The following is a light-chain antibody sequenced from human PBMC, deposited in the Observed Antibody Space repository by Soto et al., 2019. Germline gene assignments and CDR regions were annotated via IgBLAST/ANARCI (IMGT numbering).Light chain of an antibody. CDR2: GAS. CDR1: QSVSRSY. Sequence: EIVLTQSPGTLSLSPGERATLSCRASQSVSRSYLAWYQQKPGQAPRLLIYGASSRATGIPDRFSGSWSGTDFTLTISRLEPEDFAVYYCQQYGSSPPWTFGQGTKVEIK. J-gene: IGKJ1*01. V-gene: IGKV3-20*01. CDR3: QQYGSSPPWT.